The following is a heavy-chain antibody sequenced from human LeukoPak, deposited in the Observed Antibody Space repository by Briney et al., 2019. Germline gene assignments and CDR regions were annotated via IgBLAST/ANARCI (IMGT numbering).Heavy chain of an antibody. V-gene: IGHV1-69*05. D-gene: IGHD2-15*01. CDR2: IIPIFGTA. J-gene: IGHJ4*02. CDR3: ARGRGGSFDY. Sequence: SVKVSCKASGYTFTTYDVSWVRQAPGQGLEWMGGIIPIFGTANYAQKFQGRVTITTDESTSTAYMELSSLRSEDTAVYYCARGRGGSFDYWGQGTLVTVSS. CDR1: GYTFTTYD.